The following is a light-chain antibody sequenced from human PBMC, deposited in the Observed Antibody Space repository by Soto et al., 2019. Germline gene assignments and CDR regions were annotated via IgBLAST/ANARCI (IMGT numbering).Light chain of an antibody. Sequence: GVTNSAVTLSVSPGQGSTLACRASQRVXNDFAWDQPKPGQAPRLPXGCSSTSAKASPASFSGSGSETEFTRTISSLHSGYGVCYYCQQYKSGPRAFGPGSKVEI. CDR1: QRVXND. J-gene: IGKJ3*01. V-gene: IGKV3-15*01. CDR3: QQYKSGPRA. CDR2: CSS.